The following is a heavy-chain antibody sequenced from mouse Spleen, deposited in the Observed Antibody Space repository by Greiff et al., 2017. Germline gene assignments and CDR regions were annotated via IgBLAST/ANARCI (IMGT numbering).Heavy chain of an antibody. V-gene: IGHV2-6*02. Sequence: QVQLKESGPGLVAPSQSLSITCTVSGISLTSYGVHWVRQPPGKGLEWLVVIWSDGSTTYNSALKSRLSISKDNSKSQVFLKMNSLQTDDTAMYYCARTDGYSYYYAMDYWGQGTSVTVSS. CDR2: IWSDGST. CDR3: ARTDGYSYYYAMDY. D-gene: IGHD2-3*01. CDR1: GISLTSYG. J-gene: IGHJ4*01.